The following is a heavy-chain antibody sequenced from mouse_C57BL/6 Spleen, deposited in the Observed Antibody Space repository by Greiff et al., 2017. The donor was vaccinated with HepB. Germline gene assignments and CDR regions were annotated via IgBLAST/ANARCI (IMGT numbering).Heavy chain of an antibody. J-gene: IGHJ4*01. Sequence: QVQLQQPGAELVKPGASVKLSCKASGYTFTSYWMHWVKQRPGQGLEWIGMIHPNSGSTNYNEKFKSKATLTVDKSSSTAYMQLSSLTSEDSAVYDCASPYYYGSSEAMDYWGQGTSVTVSS. V-gene: IGHV1-64*01. CDR3: ASPYYYGSSEAMDY. CDR2: IHPNSGST. D-gene: IGHD1-1*01. CDR1: GYTFTSYW.